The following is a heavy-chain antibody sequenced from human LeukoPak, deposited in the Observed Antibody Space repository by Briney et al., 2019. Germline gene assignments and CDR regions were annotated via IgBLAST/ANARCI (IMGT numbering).Heavy chain of an antibody. V-gene: IGHV1-18*01. CDR2: ISAYNGNT. J-gene: IGHJ4*02. CDR3: ARGGGYCSGGSCRSFDY. CDR1: VYTFTSYG. Sequence: ASVKVSCKASVYTFTSYGISWVRQAPGHALEWMGWISAYNGNTNYAQKLQGRVSVTTDTSTTTAYMELRSLRSDDTTVYYCARGGGYCSGGSCRSFDYWGQGTLVTVSS. D-gene: IGHD2-15*01.